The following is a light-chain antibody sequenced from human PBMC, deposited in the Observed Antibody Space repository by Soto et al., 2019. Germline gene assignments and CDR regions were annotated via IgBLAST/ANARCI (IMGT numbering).Light chain of an antibody. CDR2: GAS. CDR1: QSAFSTY. V-gene: IGKV3-20*01. Sequence: EIVLTQSPGTLSLSPGERATLSCRASQSAFSTYLAWYQQKPGQAPRLLIYGASSRATVIPDRFSGSGSGTDFTLTISRLEPEDFAVYYCQQYGNSPWTLGQGTKVEIK. J-gene: IGKJ1*01. CDR3: QQYGNSPWT.